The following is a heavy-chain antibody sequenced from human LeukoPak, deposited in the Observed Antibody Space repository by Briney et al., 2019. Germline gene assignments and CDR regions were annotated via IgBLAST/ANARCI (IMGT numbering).Heavy chain of an antibody. CDR2: IYYNGNT. V-gene: IGHV4-39*07. CDR1: GGSIRSSTYY. CDR3: ARGIDSNWFDP. Sequence: SETLSLTCTVSGGSIRSSTYYWGWIRQPPGKGLEWIGSIYYNGNTYYNPSLESRVTMSVDTSKNQFSLKLSSVTAADTAVYHCARGIDSNWFDPWGQGTLVTVSS. D-gene: IGHD3-9*01. J-gene: IGHJ5*02.